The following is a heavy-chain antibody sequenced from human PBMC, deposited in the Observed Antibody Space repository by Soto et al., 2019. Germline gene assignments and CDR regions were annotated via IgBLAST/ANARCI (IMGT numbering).Heavy chain of an antibody. CDR2: IYHSGST. CDR1: GGSISSSNW. Sequence: QVQLQESGPGLVKPSGTLSLTCAVSGGSISSSNWWSWVRQPPGKGLEWIGEIYHSGSTNYHPSLKSPXXMXVXXSKNHFSLKLSSVTAADTAVYYCAGQWLIDYGMDVWGRGTTVTVSS. CDR3: AGQWLIDYGMDV. V-gene: IGHV4-4*02. J-gene: IGHJ6*02. D-gene: IGHD6-19*01.